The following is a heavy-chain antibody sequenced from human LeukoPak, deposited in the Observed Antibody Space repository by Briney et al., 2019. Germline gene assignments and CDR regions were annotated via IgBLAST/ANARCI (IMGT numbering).Heavy chain of an antibody. V-gene: IGHV3-30*03. Sequence: GRSLRLSCAASGFTFSSYGMHWVRQAPGKGLEWVAVISYDGSNKYYADSVKGRFTISRDNSKNTLSLQMTTLRPDDTAVYFCVRDTSVGAAYFDFWGQGALVAVSS. CDR2: ISYDGSNK. D-gene: IGHD3-3*01. CDR3: VRDTSVGAAYFDF. J-gene: IGHJ4*02. CDR1: GFTFSSYG.